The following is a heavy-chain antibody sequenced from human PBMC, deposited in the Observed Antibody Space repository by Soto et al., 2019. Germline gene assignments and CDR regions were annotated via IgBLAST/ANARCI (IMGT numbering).Heavy chain of an antibody. V-gene: IGHV4-34*01. CDR3: ARGVEHYDSSGYHDFDY. D-gene: IGHD3-22*01. J-gene: IGHJ4*02. CDR2: INHSGST. CDR1: GGPFSGYY. Sequence: QVQLQQWGAGLLKPSETLSLTCAVYGGPFSGYYWSWIRQPPGKGLEWIGEINHSGSTNYNPSLKSRVTISVDTSKNQFSLKLSSVTAADTAVYYCARGVEHYDSSGYHDFDYWGQGTLVTVSS.